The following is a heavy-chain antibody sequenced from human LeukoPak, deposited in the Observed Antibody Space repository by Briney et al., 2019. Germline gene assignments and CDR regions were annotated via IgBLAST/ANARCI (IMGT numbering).Heavy chain of an antibody. V-gene: IGHV3-53*01. J-gene: IGHJ4*02. D-gene: IGHD3-22*01. CDR3: ASLYYYDSSGVY. CDR1: GFTVSSNY. CDR2: IYSGGST. Sequence: GGSLRLSCAASGFTVSSNYMSWVCQAPGKGLEWVSVIYSGGSTYYADSVEGRFTISRDNSKNTLYLQMNSLRAEDTAVYYCASLYYYDSSGVYWGQGTLVTVSS.